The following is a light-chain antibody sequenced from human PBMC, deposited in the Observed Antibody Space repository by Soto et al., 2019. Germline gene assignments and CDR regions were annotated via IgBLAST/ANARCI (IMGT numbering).Light chain of an antibody. V-gene: IGLV2-8*01. CDR2: EVD. J-gene: IGLJ1*01. Sequence: QSALTQPPSASGSPGQSVSISCTGSSSNVGGYNYVSWYQQHPGKAPRLIIYEVDKRPSGVPDRFSGSKAGSTASLTVSGLQADDEADYYCWLYAGRNTYVFGPGTKLTVL. CDR3: WLYAGRNTYV. CDR1: SSNVGGYNY.